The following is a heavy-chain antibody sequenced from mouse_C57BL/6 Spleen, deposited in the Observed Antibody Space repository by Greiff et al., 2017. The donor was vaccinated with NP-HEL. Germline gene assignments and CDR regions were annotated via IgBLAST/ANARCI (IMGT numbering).Heavy chain of an antibody. Sequence: QVQLKESGPELVKPGASVKISCKASGYAFSSSWMNWVKQRPGKGLEWIGRIYPGDGDNNYNGKFKGKATLTADKSSSTAYMQLSSLTSEDSAVYFWARSYGKGSMDYWGQGTSVTVSS. CDR3: ARSYGKGSMDY. V-gene: IGHV1-82*01. CDR2: IYPGDGDN. J-gene: IGHJ4*01. D-gene: IGHD2-10*02. CDR1: GYAFSSSW.